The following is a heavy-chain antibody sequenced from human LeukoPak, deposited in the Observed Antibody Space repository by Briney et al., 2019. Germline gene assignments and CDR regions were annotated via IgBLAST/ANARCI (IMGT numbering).Heavy chain of an antibody. CDR1: GFTFSNYA. CDR3: ARVMGRYCSSNSCYVDY. CDR2: IRYDGSNK. Sequence: GGSLRLSCAASGFTFSNYAIHWVRQAPGKGLEWVAFIRYDGSNKYYVDSVKGRFTISRDNSKNTLYLQMNSLRAEDTAVYYCARVMGRYCSSNSCYVDYWGQGTLVTVSS. J-gene: IGHJ4*02. V-gene: IGHV3-30*02. D-gene: IGHD2-2*01.